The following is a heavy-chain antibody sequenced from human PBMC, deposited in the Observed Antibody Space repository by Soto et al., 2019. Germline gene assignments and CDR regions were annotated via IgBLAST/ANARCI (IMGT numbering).Heavy chain of an antibody. J-gene: IGHJ4*02. V-gene: IGHV3-23*01. CDR2: ISGSGGST. D-gene: IGHD3-16*02. CDR3: AKDETRNDYVWGSYRPPFDY. CDR1: GFTFSSYA. Sequence: GGSLRLSCAASGFTFSSYAMSWVRQAPGKGLEWVSAISGSGGSTYYADSVKGRFTISRDNSKNTLYLQMNSLSAEDTAVYYCAKDETRNDYVWGSYRPPFDYWGQGTLVTVSS.